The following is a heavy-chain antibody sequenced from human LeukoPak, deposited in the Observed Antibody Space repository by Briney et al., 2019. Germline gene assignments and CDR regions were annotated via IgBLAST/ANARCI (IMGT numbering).Heavy chain of an antibody. D-gene: IGHD1-1*01. J-gene: IGHJ3*02. CDR1: GGSISSGDYY. CDR3: ARLERRQEAFDI. V-gene: IGHV4-30-4*08. CDR2: IYYSGST. Sequence: SETLSLTCTVSGGSISSGDYYWSWIRQPPGKGLEWIGYIYYSGSTYYNPSLKSRVTISVDTSKNQFSLKLSSLTAADTAVYYCARLERRQEAFDIWGQGTMVTVSS.